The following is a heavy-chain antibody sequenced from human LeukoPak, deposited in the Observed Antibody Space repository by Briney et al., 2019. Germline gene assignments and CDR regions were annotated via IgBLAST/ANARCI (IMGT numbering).Heavy chain of an antibody. D-gene: IGHD3-9*01. CDR3: ARDPYDILTGYYLGDY. V-gene: IGHV3-7*01. Sequence: GGSPRLSCAASGFTFSSYWMSWVRQAPGKGLEWVANIKQDGSEKYYVDSVKGRFTISRDNAKDSLYLQMNSLRAEDTAVYYCARDPYDILTGYYLGDYWGQGTLVTVSS. CDR2: IKQDGSEK. CDR1: GFTFSSYW. J-gene: IGHJ4*02.